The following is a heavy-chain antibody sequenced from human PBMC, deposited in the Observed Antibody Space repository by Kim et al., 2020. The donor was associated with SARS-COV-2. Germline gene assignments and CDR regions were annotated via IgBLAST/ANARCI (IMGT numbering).Heavy chain of an antibody. V-gene: IGHV3-33*05. J-gene: IGHJ5*02. CDR3: ARAPYGGNGSPEPYNWFDP. D-gene: IGHD4-17*01. CDR1: GFTFSSYG. CDR2: ISYDGSNK. Sequence: GGSLRLSCAASGFTFSSYGMHWVRQAPGKGLEWVAVISYDGSNKYYADSVKGRFTISRDNSKNTLYLQMNSLRAEDTAVYYCARAPYGGNGSPEPYNWFDPWGQGTLVTVSS.